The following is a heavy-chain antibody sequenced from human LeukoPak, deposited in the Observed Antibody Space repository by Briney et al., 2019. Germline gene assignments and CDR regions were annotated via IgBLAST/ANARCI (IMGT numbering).Heavy chain of an antibody. J-gene: IGHJ4*02. V-gene: IGHV3-33*06. Sequence: TGGSLRLSCETSGFPFSHYGMHWVRQAPGAGLEWVAVIWSDASNTYYADSVKGRFTISRDNSRNTLYLQMSSLRAEDTAVYYCAKDAERGFDYSNSLNYWGQGTLVTVSS. D-gene: IGHD4-11*01. CDR1: GFPFSHYG. CDR2: IWSDASNT. CDR3: AKDAERGFDYSNSLNY.